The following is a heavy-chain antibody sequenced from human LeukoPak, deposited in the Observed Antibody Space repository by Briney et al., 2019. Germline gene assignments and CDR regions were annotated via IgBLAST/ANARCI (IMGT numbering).Heavy chain of an antibody. J-gene: IGHJ5*02. CDR2: IYYSGST. CDR3: ARAKRTIFGVVMPYNWFDP. CDR1: GGSISSYY. Sequence: PSETLSLTCTVSGGSISSYYWSWIRQPPGKGLEGIGYIYYSGSTNYNPSLKSRVTISVDTSKNQFSLKLSSVTAADTAVYYCARAKRTIFGVVMPYNWFDPWGQGTLVTVSS. V-gene: IGHV4-59*01. D-gene: IGHD3-3*01.